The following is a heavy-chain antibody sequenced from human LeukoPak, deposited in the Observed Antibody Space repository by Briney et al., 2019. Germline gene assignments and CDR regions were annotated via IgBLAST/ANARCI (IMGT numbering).Heavy chain of an antibody. CDR3: AREMATIRYFDY. CDR2: IYSGGST. CDR1: GFTVSSNY. J-gene: IGHJ4*02. D-gene: IGHD5-24*01. V-gene: IGHV3-53*01. Sequence: GGSLRLSCAASGFTVSSNYMSWVRQAPGKGLQWVSVIYSGGSTYYADSVKGRFTTSRDNSKNTLYLQMNSLRAEDTAVYYCAREMATIRYFDYWGQGTLFTVSS.